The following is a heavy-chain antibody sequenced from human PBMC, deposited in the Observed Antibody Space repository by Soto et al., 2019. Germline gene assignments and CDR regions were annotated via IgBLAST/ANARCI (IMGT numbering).Heavy chain of an antibody. CDR1: DYTFSSYF. J-gene: IGHJ4*02. CDR2: ISAYNGNT. Sequence: ASVKVSCKASDYTFSSYFISWVRQAPGQGLEWMGWISAYNGNTNYAQNLQGRVTMTTDTSTSTAYMELRSLRSDDTAVYYCARDLPPVDYWGQGTLVTVSS. V-gene: IGHV1-18*01. CDR3: ARDLPPVDY.